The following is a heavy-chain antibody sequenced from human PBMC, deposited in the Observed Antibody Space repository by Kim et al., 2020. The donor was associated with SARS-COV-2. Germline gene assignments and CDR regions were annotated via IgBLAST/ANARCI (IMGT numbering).Heavy chain of an antibody. Sequence: YAQKFQGRVTMTGDTSANTFYMEVSSLRSEDTAMYYCVKEASRLMDFDFWGQGTLVIVSS. CDR3: VKEASRLMDFDF. V-gene: IGHV1-46*01. J-gene: IGHJ4*02.